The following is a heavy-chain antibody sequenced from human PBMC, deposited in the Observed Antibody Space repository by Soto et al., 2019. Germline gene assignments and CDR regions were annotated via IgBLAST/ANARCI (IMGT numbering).Heavy chain of an antibody. J-gene: IGHJ6*02. CDR2: ISGHNGKA. CDR3: ARKGYIGNFAMDV. V-gene: IGHV1-18*04. D-gene: IGHD5-12*01. Sequence: ASVDVSCNASRYTFKSNAVRWVRKSPGQGLEWMGWISGHNGKADYAENFQGRVIMTTDTSTATASMDLRGLRSDDTAVYYCARKGYIGNFAMDVWGQGTTVTVSS. CDR1: RYTFKSNA.